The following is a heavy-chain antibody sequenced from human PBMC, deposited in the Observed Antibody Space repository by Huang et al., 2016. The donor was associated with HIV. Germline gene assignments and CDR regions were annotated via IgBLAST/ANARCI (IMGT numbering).Heavy chain of an antibody. CDR1: GFTFSNAW. D-gene: IGHD6-19*01. CDR2: IKSKTDCGTT. V-gene: IGHV3-15*01. Sequence: EVQLVESGGGLVKPGGSLRLSCAASGFTFSNAWMSWVRQAPGKGLEWVGRIKSKTDCGTTDYAAPVKGRFTISRDDSKNTLYLQMNSLKTEDTAVYYCTTESESSGWTMDHDAFDIWGQGTMVTVSS. CDR3: TTESESSGWTMDHDAFDI. J-gene: IGHJ3*02.